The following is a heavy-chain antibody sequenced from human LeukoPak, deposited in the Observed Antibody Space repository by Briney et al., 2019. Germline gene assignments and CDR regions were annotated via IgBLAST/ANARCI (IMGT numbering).Heavy chain of an antibody. J-gene: IGHJ6*03. D-gene: IGHD2-15*01. CDR2: ISSSSSTI. V-gene: IGHV3-48*01. Sequence: GGSLRLSCAASGFTFSSYSMNWVRQAPGKGLEWISYISSSSSTINYADSVKGRFTISRDNAKNSLYLQMNGLRAEDTAVYYCARDEVPATGTYYHYYYMDVWGKGTTVTVSS. CDR3: ARDEVPATGTYYHYYYMDV. CDR1: GFTFSSYS.